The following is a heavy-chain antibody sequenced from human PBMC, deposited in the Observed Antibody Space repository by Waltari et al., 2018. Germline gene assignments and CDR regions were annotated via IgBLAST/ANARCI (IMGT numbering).Heavy chain of an antibody. CDR3: ARVRMTSPFHNYGMDV. D-gene: IGHD2-21*02. V-gene: IGHV3-66*02. J-gene: IGHJ6*02. CDR1: GFIVRNNY. CDR2: IFTGGTT. Sequence: EVQLVESGGGLVQPGGSLRLSCAASGFIVRNNYLGWVRQAPGSGLEWVSYIFTGGTTYYADSVQGRFTISRDNSKNTLYLQMNSLRGEDTAVYYCARVRMTSPFHNYGMDVWGQGTSVTVSS.